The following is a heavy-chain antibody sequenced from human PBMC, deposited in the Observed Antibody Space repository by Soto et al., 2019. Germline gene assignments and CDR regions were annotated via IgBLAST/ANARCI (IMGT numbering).Heavy chain of an antibody. CDR2: ISAYNANK. CDR3: ASTLGQQLFAY. J-gene: IGHJ4*02. CDR1: GYTFTSYG. V-gene: IGHV1-18*01. Sequence: QVQLVQSGAEVKKPGASVKVSCKASGYTFTSYGISWVRQAPGQGLEWMGWISAYNANKKYAKKPQGRVSMTTDTSPSTAYMPLRSLRSDDTAVYSCASTLGQQLFAYWGQGTLVTVSS. D-gene: IGHD6-13*01.